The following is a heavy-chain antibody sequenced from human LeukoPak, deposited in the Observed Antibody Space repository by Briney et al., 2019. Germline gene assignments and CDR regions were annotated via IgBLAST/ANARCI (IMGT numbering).Heavy chain of an antibody. J-gene: IGHJ3*02. CDR2: IYYSGST. D-gene: IGHD2-21*02. CDR3: ARTKVTTRTRAAFDI. CDR1: GYSIRSGYY. Sequence: TPSETLSLTCVVSGYSIRSGYYWGWIRQPPGKGLEWIGSIYYSGSTYYNPSLKSRVTISVDTSKNQWSLNLSSVTAADTAVYYCARTKVTTRTRAAFDIWGQGTMVTVSS. V-gene: IGHV4-38-2*01.